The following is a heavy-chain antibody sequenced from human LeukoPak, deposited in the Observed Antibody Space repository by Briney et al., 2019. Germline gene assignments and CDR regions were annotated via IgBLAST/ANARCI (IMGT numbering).Heavy chain of an antibody. V-gene: IGHV3-23*01. CDR1: GFTFSSYA. D-gene: IGHD3-16*01. J-gene: IGHJ4*02. CDR3: AKVDRYDYVWGSYIDY. CDR2: ISGSGGST. Sequence: GGSLRLSCAASGFTFSSYAMSWVRQAPGKGLEWVSAISGSGGSTYYADSVKGRFTIPRDNSKNTLYLQMNSLRAEDTAVYYCAKVDRYDYVWGSYIDYWGQGTLVTVSS.